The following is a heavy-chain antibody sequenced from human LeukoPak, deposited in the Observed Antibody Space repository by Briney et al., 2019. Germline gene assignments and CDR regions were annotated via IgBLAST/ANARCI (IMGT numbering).Heavy chain of an antibody. D-gene: IGHD3-3*01. Sequence: GGSLRLSCAASRFTLSTYWMSWVRQAPGKGLEWVAHIKQDGSQEYYVDSVKGRFTISRDSAKNSLYLQMNSPRAEDTAVYYCARGVPYDSWSGPHYSDYWGQGTLVTVSS. J-gene: IGHJ4*02. CDR2: IKQDGSQE. V-gene: IGHV3-7*01. CDR1: RFTLSTYW. CDR3: ARGVPYDSWSGPHYSDY.